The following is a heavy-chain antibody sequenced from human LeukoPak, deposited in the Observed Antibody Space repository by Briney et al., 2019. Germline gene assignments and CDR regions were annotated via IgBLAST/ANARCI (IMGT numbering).Heavy chain of an antibody. CDR2: IKSNADGGTP. CDR1: GFIFMNAW. Sequence: GRSLRLSCAASGFIFMNAWMIWVRRAPGKGLEWVGSIKSNADGGTPDYAAPARGRFTISRDDSKNTLYLQMNSLKTEDTAVYYCTTFYHEYSPYWGRGTLVTVSS. CDR3: TTFYHEYSPY. D-gene: IGHD2/OR15-2a*01. V-gene: IGHV3-15*01. J-gene: IGHJ4*02.